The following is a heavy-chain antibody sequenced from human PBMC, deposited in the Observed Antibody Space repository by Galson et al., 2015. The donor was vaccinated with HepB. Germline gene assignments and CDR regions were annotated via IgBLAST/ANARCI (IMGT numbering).Heavy chain of an antibody. J-gene: IGHJ4*02. CDR2: INNGGTTM. CDR3: VRDGIYCRGGWCHPY. D-gene: IGHD2-15*01. CDR1: EFTFSSYW. V-gene: IGHV3-48*03. Sequence: SLRLSCAASEFTFSSYWMNWVRQAPGKGPEWLSYINNGGTTMYYADSVQGRFSISRDNAKNSLYLQMSSLRAEDTAVYYCVRDGIYCRGGWCHPYWGQGTLVSVSS.